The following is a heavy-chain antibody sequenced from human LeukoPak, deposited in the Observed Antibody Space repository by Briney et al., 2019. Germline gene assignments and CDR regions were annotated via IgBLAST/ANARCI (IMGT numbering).Heavy chain of an antibody. CDR1: GGSISSGSYY. Sequence: SQTLXXTCTVSGGSISSGSYYWRWIRQPAGTGMEWIWPIYTSGTTNYNPSLNSRVPISVDTSKNQFSLKLSSVTAADTAVYYCATIVGATMVIRNWGQGTLVTVSS. D-gene: IGHD1-26*01. CDR2: IYTSGTT. V-gene: IGHV4-61*02. CDR3: ATIVGATMVIRN. J-gene: IGHJ4*02.